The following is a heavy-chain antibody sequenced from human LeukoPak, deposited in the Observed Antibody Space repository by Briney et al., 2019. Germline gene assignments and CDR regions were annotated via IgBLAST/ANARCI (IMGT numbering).Heavy chain of an antibody. V-gene: IGHV4-38-2*01. CDR1: GYSISSGYY. J-gene: IGHJ6*03. D-gene: IGHD5-18*01. CDR3: ARSEPRGYSYGLYYYYMDV. CDR2: IYHSGST. Sequence: PSETLSLTCAVSGYSISSGYYWGWFRQPPGKGLEWFGGIYHSGSTYYNPSLKSRVTISVDTSKNQFSLKLSSVTAADTAVYYCARSEPRGYSYGLYYYYMDVWGKGTTVTVSS.